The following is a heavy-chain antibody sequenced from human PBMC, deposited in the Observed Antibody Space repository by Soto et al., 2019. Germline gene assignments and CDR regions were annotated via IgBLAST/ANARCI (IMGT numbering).Heavy chain of an antibody. V-gene: IGHV3-48*02. J-gene: IGHJ6*02. CDR1: GFTFSTYN. Sequence: EVQMVESGGGLVQPGGSLRLSCAGSGFTFSTYNMDWVRQAPGQGLEWISYITNTGETIHYADSVRGRFTISRDNAKNALFLQINSLRDEDTAVYYCARDGDRGYDMDVWGQGTTVTVSS. CDR2: ITNTGETI. CDR3: ARDGDRGYDMDV.